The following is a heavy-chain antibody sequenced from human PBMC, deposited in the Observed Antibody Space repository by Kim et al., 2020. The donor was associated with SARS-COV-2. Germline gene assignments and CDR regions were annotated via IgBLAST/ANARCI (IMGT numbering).Heavy chain of an antibody. CDR2: GGSP. Sequence: GGSPDYAASVKVRFTTSRDDSNSIAYLKINSLKPGDTAVYYCTAHYRDLDYWGQGSLVTVSS. V-gene: IGHV3-49*02. CDR3: TAHYRDLDY. J-gene: IGHJ4*02. D-gene: IGHD4-17*01.